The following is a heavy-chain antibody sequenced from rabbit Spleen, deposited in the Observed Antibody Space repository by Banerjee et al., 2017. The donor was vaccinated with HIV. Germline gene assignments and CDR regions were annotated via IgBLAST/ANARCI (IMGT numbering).Heavy chain of an antibody. J-gene: IGHJ6*01. Sequence: QEQLKQTGGGLVQPGGSLTLTCTASGFDFNNYYMCWVRQAPGKGLEWIACIAAGSGGTTYYANWAKGRFTITRSTSLDMVTLQMTSLTAADTATYFCARDLTGVIGWNFGWWGPGTLVTVS. CDR1: GFDFNNYY. CDR3: ARDLTGVIGWNFGW. CDR2: IAAGSGGTT. V-gene: IGHV1S47*01. D-gene: IGHD4-1*01.